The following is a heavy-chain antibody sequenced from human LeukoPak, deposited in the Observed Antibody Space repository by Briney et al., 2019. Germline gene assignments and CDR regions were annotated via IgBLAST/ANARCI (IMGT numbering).Heavy chain of an antibody. CDR2: IIPIFGTA. D-gene: IGHD3-10*01. CDR3: ARSVGYYYGSGSLYYYGMDV. Sequence: EASVKVSCKASGGTFSSYALSWVRHAPGQGLEWMGGIIPIFGTANYAQKFQGRVTITADESTSTAYMELSSLRSEDTAVYYCARSVGYYYGSGSLYYYGMDVWGKGTTVTVSS. V-gene: IGHV1-69*13. CDR1: GGTFSSYA. J-gene: IGHJ6*04.